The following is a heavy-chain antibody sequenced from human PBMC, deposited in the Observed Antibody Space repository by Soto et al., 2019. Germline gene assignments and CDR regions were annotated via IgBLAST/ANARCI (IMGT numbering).Heavy chain of an antibody. CDR2: IYYSGST. CDR3: ARDHGDYDY. V-gene: IGHV4-59*01. Sequence: SETLSLTCTVSGGSISSYYWSWIRQPPGKGLEWIGYIYYSGSTNYNPSLKSRVTISVDTSKNQFSLKLSSVTAADTAVYYCARDHGDYDYWGQGTLVTVSS. J-gene: IGHJ4*02. D-gene: IGHD4-17*01. CDR1: GGSISSYY.